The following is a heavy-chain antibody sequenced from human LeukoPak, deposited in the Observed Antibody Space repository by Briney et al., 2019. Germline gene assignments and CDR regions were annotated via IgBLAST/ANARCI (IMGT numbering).Heavy chain of an antibody. CDR3: ARDGRYSSSY. D-gene: IGHD6-13*01. V-gene: IGHV4-61*02. Sequence: SETLSLTCTVSGGSISSGSYYWSWIRQPAGKGLEWIGRIYTSGSTNYNPSLKSRVTISVDRSKNQFSLKLSSVTAADTAVYYCARDGRYSSSYWGQGTLVTASS. CDR2: IYTSGST. J-gene: IGHJ4*02. CDR1: GGSISSGSYY.